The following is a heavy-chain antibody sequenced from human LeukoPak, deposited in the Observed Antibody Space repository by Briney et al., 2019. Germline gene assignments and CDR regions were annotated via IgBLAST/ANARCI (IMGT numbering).Heavy chain of an antibody. Sequence: PGGSLRLSCAASGFTFSSYSMNWVRQAPGKGLEWVSSISSSSSYIYYADSVKGRFTISRDNAKNSLYLQMNSLRAEDTAVYYCARGGNYYGSSGYCYFDYWGQGTLVTVSS. D-gene: IGHD3-22*01. CDR1: GFTFSSYS. CDR3: ARGGNYYGSSGYCYFDY. V-gene: IGHV3-21*01. CDR2: ISSSSSYI. J-gene: IGHJ4*02.